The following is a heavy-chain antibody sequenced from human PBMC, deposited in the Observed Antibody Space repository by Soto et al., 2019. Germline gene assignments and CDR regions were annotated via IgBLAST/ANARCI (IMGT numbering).Heavy chain of an antibody. CDR1: GGSFSGYY. D-gene: IGHD2-21*01. Sequence: PSETLSLTCAVCGGSFSGYYWSWIRQPPGKGLEWIGEINHSGSTNYNPSLKSRVTMSVDTSKNQFSLKLSSVTAADTAVYYCARVYSKQLGAFDIWGQGTMVTV. CDR2: INHSGST. J-gene: IGHJ3*02. V-gene: IGHV4-34*01. CDR3: ARVYSKQLGAFDI.